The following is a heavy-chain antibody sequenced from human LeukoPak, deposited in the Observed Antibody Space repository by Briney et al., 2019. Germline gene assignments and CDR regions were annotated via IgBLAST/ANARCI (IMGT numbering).Heavy chain of an antibody. V-gene: IGHV4-4*02. CDR1: GGSISSSNW. CDR3: ARNYDSSGYFVYYYGMDV. J-gene: IGHJ6*02. D-gene: IGHD3-22*01. CDR2: IYHSGST. Sequence: SETLSLTCAVSGGSISSSNWWSWVRQPPGKGLEWIGEIYHSGSTNYNPSLKSRVTISVDTSKNQFSLKLSSVTAADTAVYYCARNYDSSGYFVYYYGMDVWGQGTTVTVSS.